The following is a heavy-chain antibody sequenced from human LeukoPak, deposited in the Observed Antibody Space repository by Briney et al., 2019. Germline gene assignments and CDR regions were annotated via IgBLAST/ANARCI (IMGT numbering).Heavy chain of an antibody. CDR2: VYYSGST. V-gene: IGHV4-38-2*01. CDR1: GYSISSGDY. Sequence: PSETLSLTCAVSGYSISSGDYWGWIRQPPGKGLEWIGSVYYSGSTHYNPSLKSRVTISVDTSRNQFSLRPSSVTAADTAVYYCAGTSTVTPPSTGSFDCWGQGTLATVSS. D-gene: IGHD4-17*01. CDR3: AGTSTVTPPSTGSFDC. J-gene: IGHJ4*02.